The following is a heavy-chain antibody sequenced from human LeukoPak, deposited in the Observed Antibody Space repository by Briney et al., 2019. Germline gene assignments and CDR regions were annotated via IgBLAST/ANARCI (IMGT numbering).Heavy chain of an antibody. CDR2: INPSSGGT. D-gene: IGHD3-10*01. CDR3: ARELLRVTMVRGVMRGRHNWFDP. CDR1: GYTFTGYY. V-gene: IGHV1-2*02. J-gene: IGHJ5*02. Sequence: ASVKVSCKASGYTFTGYYMHWVRQAPGQGLEWMGWINPSSGGTNYAQKFQGRVTMTRDTSISTAYMELSRLRSDDTAVYYCARELLRVTMVRGVMRGRHNWFDPWGQGTLVTVSS.